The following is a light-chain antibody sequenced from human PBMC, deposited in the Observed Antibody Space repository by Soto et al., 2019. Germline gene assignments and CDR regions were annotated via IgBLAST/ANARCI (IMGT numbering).Light chain of an antibody. V-gene: IGLV2-8*01. CDR3: SSYAGSYTYV. Sequence: QSALTQPPSASGSPGQSVTISCTGTSTDIGAYNYVSWYQHHPGKAPKLMIFDVTKRPAGVPDRFSGSKSGNTASLTVSGLQADDEAAYYCSSYAGSYTYVFGTGTKVTVL. CDR1: STDIGAYNY. CDR2: DVT. J-gene: IGLJ1*01.